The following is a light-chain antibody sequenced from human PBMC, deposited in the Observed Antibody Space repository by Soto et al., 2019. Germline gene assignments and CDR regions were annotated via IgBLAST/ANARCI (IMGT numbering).Light chain of an antibody. V-gene: IGKV1-27*01. CDR2: VAS. J-gene: IGKJ1*01. CDR3: QKYKSAPWT. Sequence: DIQMTQSPSSLSASVRDRITITCRASQGISKYLAWYQQQPRKVPKLLIYVASTLQSGVPSRLSGSGSGTDFTLTISSLQPEDVATYYCQKYKSAPWTFGQGTKVEIK. CDR1: QGISKY.